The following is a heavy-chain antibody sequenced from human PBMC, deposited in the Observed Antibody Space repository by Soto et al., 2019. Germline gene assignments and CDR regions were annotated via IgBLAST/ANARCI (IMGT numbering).Heavy chain of an antibody. CDR2: IYSSWSA. V-gene: IGHV4-61*08. D-gene: IGHD6-19*01. J-gene: IGHJ6*02. Sequence: SETLSLTCTVSGDSVSSGDYYWSWIRQPPWQGLEWIGYIYSSWSANYNLSLKSRVNISRDTSMERSALVVASLTAEDTAGYYCARGVSSVSMDAGGQGPTVTVSS. CDR1: GDSVSSGDYY. CDR3: ARGVSSVSMDA.